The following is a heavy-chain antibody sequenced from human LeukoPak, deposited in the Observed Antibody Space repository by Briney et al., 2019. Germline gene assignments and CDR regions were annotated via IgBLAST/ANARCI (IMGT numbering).Heavy chain of an antibody. V-gene: IGHV3-30-3*01. J-gene: IGHJ4*02. D-gene: IGHD6-13*01. Sequence: PGRSLRLSCAASGFTFSSYAMHWVRQAPGKGLEWVAVISYDGSNKYYADSVKGRFTISRDNSKNTLYLQMNSLRAEDTAVYYCAKDDGSSWYRPPRSFDYWGQGTLVTVSS. CDR3: AKDDGSSWYRPPRSFDY. CDR2: ISYDGSNK. CDR1: GFTFSSYA.